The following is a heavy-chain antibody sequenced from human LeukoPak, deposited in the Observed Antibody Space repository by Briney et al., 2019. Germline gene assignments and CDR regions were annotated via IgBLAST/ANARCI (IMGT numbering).Heavy chain of an antibody. CDR1: GFTFSSYS. J-gene: IGHJ4*02. CDR3: ARARGRTTRH. CDR2: ISSSSGYI. D-gene: IGHD2/OR15-2a*01. Sequence: GGSLRLSCAASGFTFSSYSMNWVRQAPGKGLEWVSSISSSSGYIYYADSVKGRFTISRDNAKNSLYLQMNSLRAEDTAVYYCARARGRTTRHWGQGTLVTVSS. V-gene: IGHV3-21*01.